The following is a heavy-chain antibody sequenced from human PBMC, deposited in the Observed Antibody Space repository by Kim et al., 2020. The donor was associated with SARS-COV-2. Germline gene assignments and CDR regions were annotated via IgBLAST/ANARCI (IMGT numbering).Heavy chain of an antibody. CDR2: ITGNGVNT. D-gene: IGHD2-15*01. J-gene: IGHJ6*02. CDR1: GFTFTNYA. CDR3: AKGNFVVVVPPTQTTLHV. V-gene: IGHV3-23*01. Sequence: GGSLRLSCAASGFTFTNYAMNWVRQAPGKGLEWVSGITGNGVNTYYADSVKGRFTISRDNSKNTLVLQMNSLRAEDTAVYYCAKGNFVVVVPPTQTTLHVWGPGTTVTVSS.